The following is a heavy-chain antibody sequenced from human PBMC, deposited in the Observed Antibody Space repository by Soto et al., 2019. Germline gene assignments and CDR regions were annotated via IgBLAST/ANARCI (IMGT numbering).Heavy chain of an antibody. J-gene: IGHJ4*02. Sequence: SVKVSCKASGGTFSSYAISWVRQAPGQGLEWMGGIIPIFGTANYAQKFQGRVTITADESTSTAYMELSSLRSEDTAVYYCARSTRGYYDSRDYFDYWGQGTLVTVSS. CDR1: GGTFSSYA. D-gene: IGHD3-22*01. V-gene: IGHV1-69*13. CDR3: ARSTRGYYDSRDYFDY. CDR2: IIPIFGTA.